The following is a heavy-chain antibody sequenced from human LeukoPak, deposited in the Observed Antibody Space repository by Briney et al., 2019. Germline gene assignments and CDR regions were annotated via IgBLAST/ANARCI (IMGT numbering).Heavy chain of an antibody. CDR1: GYTFTGYY. CDR2: INPNSGGT. D-gene: IGHD2-15*01. J-gene: IGHJ5*02. V-gene: IGHV1-2*02. CDR3: ARDLALYCSGGSCQGNWFDP. Sequence: ASVKVSCKASGYTFTGYYMHWVRQAPGQGLEWMGWINPNSGGTNYARKFQGRVTMTRDTSISTAYMELSRLRSDDTAVYYCARDLALYCSGGSCQGNWFDPWGQGTLVTVSS.